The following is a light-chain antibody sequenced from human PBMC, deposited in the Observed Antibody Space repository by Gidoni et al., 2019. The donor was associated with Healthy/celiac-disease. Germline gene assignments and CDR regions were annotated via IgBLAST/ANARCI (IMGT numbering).Light chain of an antibody. CDR2: AAS. V-gene: IGKV1-27*01. CDR1: QGISNY. J-gene: IGKJ1*01. Sequence: DIQMTQSPSSLSASVGDRVTITCRASQGISNYLAWYQQKPGKVPTLLIYAASTLQSGVPSRFSCSGSGTDFTLTISSLQPEYVATYYCQKYNSAGTFGQGTKVEIK. CDR3: QKYNSAGT.